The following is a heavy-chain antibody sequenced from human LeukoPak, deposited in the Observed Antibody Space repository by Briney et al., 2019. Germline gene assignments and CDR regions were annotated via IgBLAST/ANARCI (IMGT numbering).Heavy chain of an antibody. D-gene: IGHD2-2*01. Sequence: GGSLRLSCAASGFTFTTYGMHWVRQAPGKGPEWVAVISYDGSAKYYADSVKGRFTISRDNSKSTLYLQVNSLRAEDTAVYYCAKDLDCTTTSCYHPLFDYWGQGTLVTVSS. J-gene: IGHJ4*02. CDR3: AKDLDCTTTSCYHPLFDY. V-gene: IGHV3-30*18. CDR1: GFTFTTYG. CDR2: ISYDGSAK.